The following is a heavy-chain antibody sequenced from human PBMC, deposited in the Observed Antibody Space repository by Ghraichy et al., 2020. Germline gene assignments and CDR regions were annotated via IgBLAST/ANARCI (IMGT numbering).Heavy chain of an antibody. Sequence: GGSLRLSCEASGFTISSNYMSWVRQAPGKGLEWVSLIYTGDYTFYADSVKGRFTISRDNSKNTLFLQMDSLSAEDTAVYYCARDREEGGTDYWGQGTLVTVSS. CDR1: GFTISSNY. CDR2: IYTGDYT. CDR3: ARDREEGGTDY. J-gene: IGHJ4*02. D-gene: IGHD1-26*01. V-gene: IGHV3-66*01.